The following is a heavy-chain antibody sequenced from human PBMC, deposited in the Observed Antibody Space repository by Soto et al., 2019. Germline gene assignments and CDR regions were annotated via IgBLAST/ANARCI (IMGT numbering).Heavy chain of an antibody. CDR3: AGDNRGYSGYDDFDY. D-gene: IGHD5-12*01. CDR1: GGSISSGGYS. J-gene: IGHJ4*02. Sequence: SETLSLTCAVSGGSISSGGYSWSWIRQPPGKGLEWIGYIYHSGSTYYNPSLKSRVTISVDSSKNQFSLKLSSVTAADTAVYYCAGDNRGYSGYDDFDYWGQGTLVTVSS. V-gene: IGHV4-31*11. CDR2: IYHSGST.